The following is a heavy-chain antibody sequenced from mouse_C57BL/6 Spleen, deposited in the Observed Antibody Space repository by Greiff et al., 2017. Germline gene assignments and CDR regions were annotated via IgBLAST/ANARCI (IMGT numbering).Heavy chain of an antibody. CDR2: IDPSDSET. CDR3: ARGARFDV. CDR1: GYTFTSYW. D-gene: IGHD3-1*01. V-gene: IGHV1-52*01. J-gene: IGHJ1*03. Sequence: QVQLQQPGAELVRPGSSVKLSCKASGYTFTSYWMHWVKQRPIQGLEWIGNIDPSDSETPYNQKFKDKATLTVDKSSSTAYMQLSSLTSEDSAVYYCARGARFDVWGTGTTVTVSS.